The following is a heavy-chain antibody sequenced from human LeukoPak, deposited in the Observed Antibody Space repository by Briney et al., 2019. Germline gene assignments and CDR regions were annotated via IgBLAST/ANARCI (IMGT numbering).Heavy chain of an antibody. V-gene: IGHV3-15*01. J-gene: IGHJ6*03. Sequence: GGTLRLSCAGSGFPFSSHGMNWVRQAPGKGLEWVGRIKSKTDGGTTDYAAPVKGRFTISRDDSKNTLYLQMNSLKTEDTAVYYCTTEDSSSWYWYYYYYMDVWGKGTTVTVSS. CDR3: TTEDSSSWYWYYYYYMDV. D-gene: IGHD6-13*01. CDR1: GFPFSSHG. CDR2: IKSKTDGGTT.